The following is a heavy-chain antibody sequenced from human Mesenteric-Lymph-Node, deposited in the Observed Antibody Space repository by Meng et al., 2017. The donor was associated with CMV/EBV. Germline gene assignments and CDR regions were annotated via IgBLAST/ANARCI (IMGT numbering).Heavy chain of an antibody. V-gene: IGHV2-5*01. CDR3: AYRAVAYDILTGYYNPYYFDY. Sequence: SGPTLVKPTQTLTLTCTFSGFSLSTNGAGVGWVRQTPRKALEWLAFTYWNDDERYSPSLKSRLTITKDTSKNQVVLTMTNVDTVDTATYYCAYRAVAYDILTGYYNPYYFDYWGQGTLVTVSS. CDR2: TYWNDDE. D-gene: IGHD3-9*01. CDR1: GFSLSTNGAG. J-gene: IGHJ4*02.